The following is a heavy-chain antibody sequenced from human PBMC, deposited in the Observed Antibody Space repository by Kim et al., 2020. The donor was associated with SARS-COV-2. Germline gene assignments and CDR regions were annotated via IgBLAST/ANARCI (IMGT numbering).Heavy chain of an antibody. CDR1: GYPFTRSA. Sequence: ASVKVSCKTSGYPFTRSALHWVRQAPGQGLELMGWINTKTGKATYAQGFSGRFVFSLDTSVSTAYMQISGLKAEDTAVYFCAKDSWRDYYFDYWGQGTLV. D-gene: IGHD2-15*01. CDR3: AKDSWRDYYFDY. CDR2: INTKTGKA. V-gene: IGHV7-4-1*02. J-gene: IGHJ4*02.